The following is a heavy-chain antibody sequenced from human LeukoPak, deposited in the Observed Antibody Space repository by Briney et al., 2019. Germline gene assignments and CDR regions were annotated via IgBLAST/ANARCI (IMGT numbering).Heavy chain of an antibody. Sequence: SETLSLTCAVYGGSFSSSSYYWGWIRQPPGKGLEWIGSIYYSGSTNYNPSLKSRVTIAVETSKNQFSLKLSPVTAADTAVYYCAKANRRYYFDYWGQGTLVTVSS. CDR3: AKANRRYYFDY. CDR1: GGSFSSSSYY. J-gene: IGHJ4*02. V-gene: IGHV4-39*07. D-gene: IGHD1-14*01. CDR2: IYYSGST.